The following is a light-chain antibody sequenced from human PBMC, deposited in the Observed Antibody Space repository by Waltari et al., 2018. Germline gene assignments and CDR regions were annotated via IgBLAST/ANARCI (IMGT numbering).Light chain of an antibody. Sequence: DLVMTQSPLSMPVTPGEPASVSCRSSQGLLHTNGYNYLDWYLQKPGQSPRLLIFMGSNRASGVPDRFSGSGSGTDFTLKISRVEAEDVGVYYCMQALQTPITFGQGTRLEIK. CDR2: MGS. CDR1: QGLLHTNGYNY. CDR3: MQALQTPIT. J-gene: IGKJ5*01. V-gene: IGKV2-28*01.